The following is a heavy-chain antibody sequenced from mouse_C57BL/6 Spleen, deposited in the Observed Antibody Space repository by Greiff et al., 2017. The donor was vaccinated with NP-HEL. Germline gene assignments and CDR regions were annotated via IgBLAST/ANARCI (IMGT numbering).Heavy chain of an antibody. CDR3: ARQGTTVVATDWFAY. J-gene: IGHJ3*01. Sequence: EVQGVESGGGLVKPGGSLKLSCAASGFTFSSYTMSWVRQTPEKRLEWVATISGGGGNTYYPDSVKGRFTISRDNAKNTLYLQMSSLRSEDTALYYCARQGTTVVATDWFAYWGQGTLVTVSA. V-gene: IGHV5-9*01. CDR2: ISGGGGNT. D-gene: IGHD1-1*01. CDR1: GFTFSSYT.